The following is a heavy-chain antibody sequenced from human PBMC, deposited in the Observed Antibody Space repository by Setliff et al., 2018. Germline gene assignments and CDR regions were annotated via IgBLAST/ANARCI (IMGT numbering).Heavy chain of an antibody. J-gene: IGHJ4*02. CDR1: GGSFSTYY. V-gene: IGHV4-34*01. CDR2: INHSGST. D-gene: IGHD3-3*01. Sequence: SETLSLTCAVYGGSFSTYYWIWIRQPPGKGLEWIGEINHSGSTNYNPSLKSRVTISVDTSKNQFSLKLSSVTAADTAVYYCARGSSTYYNFWSGYQDRLSFDERWGQGTLVTVSS. CDR3: ARGSSTYYNFWSGYQDRLSFDER.